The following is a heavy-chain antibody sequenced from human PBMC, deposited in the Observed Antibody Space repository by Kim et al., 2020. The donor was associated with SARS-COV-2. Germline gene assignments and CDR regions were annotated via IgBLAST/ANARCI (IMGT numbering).Heavy chain of an antibody. CDR3: ARVWFGELFSYYYYYG. Sequence: SETLSLTCTVSGGSISSSSYYWGWIRQPPGKGLEWIGSIYYSGSTYYNPSLKSRVTISVDTSKNQFSLKLSSVTAADTAVYYCARVWFGELFSYYYYYG. D-gene: IGHD3-10*01. J-gene: IGHJ6*01. CDR1: GGSISSSSYY. CDR2: IYYSGST. V-gene: IGHV4-39*01.